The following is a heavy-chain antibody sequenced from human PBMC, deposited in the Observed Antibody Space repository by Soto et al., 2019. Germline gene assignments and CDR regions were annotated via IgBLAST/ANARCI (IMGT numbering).Heavy chain of an antibody. D-gene: IGHD2-21*02. CDR3: ARDLSTVVTPDHDAFDI. CDR2: IIPIFGTA. Sequence: VASVKVSCKASGGTFSSYAISWVRQAPGQGLEWMGGIIPIFGTANYAQKFQGRVTITADESTSTAYMELSSLRSEDTAVYYCARDLSTVVTPDHDAFDIWGQGTMVTVSS. V-gene: IGHV1-69*13. CDR1: GGTFSSYA. J-gene: IGHJ3*02.